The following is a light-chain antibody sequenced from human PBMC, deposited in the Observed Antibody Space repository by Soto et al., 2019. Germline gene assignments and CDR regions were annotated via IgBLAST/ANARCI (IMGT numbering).Light chain of an antibody. CDR3: QQYDNWPIT. CDR2: RTS. Sequence: EIVMTQSPATLSVSPGERATLSCRASQSISSNLAWYQQKPGQAPRLLMFRTSSRATGFPARFSGSRSGAEFTLTINRLDHEDFAVYYCQQYDNWPITFGKVTNVDI. CDR1: QSISSN. J-gene: IGKJ3*01. V-gene: IGKV3-15*01.